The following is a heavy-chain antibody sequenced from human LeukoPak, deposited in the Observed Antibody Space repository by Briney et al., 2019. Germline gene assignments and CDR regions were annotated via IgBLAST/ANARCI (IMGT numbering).Heavy chain of an antibody. CDR3: ARGGTTGYYFDY. V-gene: IGHV3-20*04. J-gene: IGHJ4*02. CDR1: GLTFSSYS. D-gene: IGHD4-17*01. CDR2: INWNGGST. Sequence: RSGGSLRLSCAVSGLTFSSYSMSWVRQAPGKGLEWVSGINWNGGSTGYADSVKGRFTISRDNAKNSLYLQMNSLRAEDTALYYCARGGTTGYYFDYWGQGTLVTVSS.